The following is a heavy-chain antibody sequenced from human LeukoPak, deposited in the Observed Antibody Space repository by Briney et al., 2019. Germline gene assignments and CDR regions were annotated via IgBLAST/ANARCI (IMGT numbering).Heavy chain of an antibody. CDR1: GFTFSSYS. D-gene: IGHD3-3*01. J-gene: IGHJ4*02. V-gene: IGHV3-48*02. CDR3: ARDPDLRFLDSWVY. CDR2: ISSSSSTI. Sequence: PGGSLRLSCAASGFTFSSYSMNWVRQAPGKGLEWVSYISSSSSTIYYADSVKGRFTIPRDNAKNSLYLQMNSLRDEDTAVYYCARDPDLRFLDSWVYWGQGTLVTVSS.